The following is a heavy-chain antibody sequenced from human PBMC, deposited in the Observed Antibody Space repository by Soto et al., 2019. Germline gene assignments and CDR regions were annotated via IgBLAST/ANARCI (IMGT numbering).Heavy chain of an antibody. CDR3: AHRRGTVTSIRAHDAFDI. V-gene: IGHV2-5*02. CDR2: LYWDDDK. CDR1: GFSLSTSGVG. D-gene: IGHD4-17*01. J-gene: IGHJ3*02. Sequence: QITLKESGPTLVKPTQTLTLTCTFSGFSLSTSGVGVGWIRQPPGKALEWLALLYWDDDKRYSPSLKSRLTIPKDTSKNQVVLTMTNMDPVDTATYYCAHRRGTVTSIRAHDAFDIWGQGTMVTVSS.